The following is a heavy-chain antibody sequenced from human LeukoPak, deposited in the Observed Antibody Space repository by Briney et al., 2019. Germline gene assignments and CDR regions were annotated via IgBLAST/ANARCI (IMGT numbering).Heavy chain of an antibody. CDR3: AKDHFREQLVRRLYFDY. Sequence: GGSLRLSCAASGFTFSSYAVSWVRQAPGKGLEWVSAISGSGGSTYYADSVKGRFTISRDNSKNTLYLQMNSLRAEDTAVYYCAKDHFREQLVRRLYFDYWGQGTLVTVSS. V-gene: IGHV3-23*01. J-gene: IGHJ4*02. CDR1: GFTFSSYA. D-gene: IGHD6-13*01. CDR2: ISGSGGST.